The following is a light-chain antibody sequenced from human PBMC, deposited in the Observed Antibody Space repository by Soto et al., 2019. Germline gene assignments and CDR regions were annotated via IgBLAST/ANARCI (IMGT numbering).Light chain of an antibody. J-gene: IGLJ3*02. CDR3: SSYVGSKV. V-gene: IGLV2-8*01. CDR1: SSDVGGYNY. Sequence: QSALTQPPSASGSLGQSVTISCTGTSSDVGGYNYVSWYQQHPGKAPKLMISEVSKRPSGVPDRFSGSKSGNTASLTVSGLQGEDEADYYCSSYVGSKVFGGGTKLTVL. CDR2: EVS.